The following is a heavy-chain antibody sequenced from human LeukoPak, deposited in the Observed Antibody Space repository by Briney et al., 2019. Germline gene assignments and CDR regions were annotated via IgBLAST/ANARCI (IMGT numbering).Heavy chain of an antibody. CDR3: ARDPGVPAAPLDY. V-gene: IGHV3-21*01. CDR2: ISSSSRFI. CDR1: GFTFRPYS. J-gene: IGHJ4*02. D-gene: IGHD2-2*01. Sequence: PGGSLRLSCAASGFTFRPYSMNWVRQAPGKGLEWVAYISSSSRFIYYADSVKGRFIISRDNANNSLHLQMNSLRVEDTAVYFCARDPGVPAAPLDYWGQGTLVAVSS.